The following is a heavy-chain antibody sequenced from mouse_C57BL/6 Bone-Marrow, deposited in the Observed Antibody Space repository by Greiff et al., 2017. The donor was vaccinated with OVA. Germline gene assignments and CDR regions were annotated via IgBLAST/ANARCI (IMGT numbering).Heavy chain of an antibody. CDR2: IDPANGNT. Sequence: EVKLVESVAELVRPGASVKLSCTASGFNIKNTYMHWVKQRPEQGLEWIGRIDPANGNTKYAPKFQGKATITADTSSNTAYLQLISLTSEDTAIYYCAPITTVGAMDYWGQGTSVTVSS. CDR3: APITTVGAMDY. V-gene: IGHV14-3*01. CDR1: GFNIKNTY. J-gene: IGHJ4*01. D-gene: IGHD1-1*01.